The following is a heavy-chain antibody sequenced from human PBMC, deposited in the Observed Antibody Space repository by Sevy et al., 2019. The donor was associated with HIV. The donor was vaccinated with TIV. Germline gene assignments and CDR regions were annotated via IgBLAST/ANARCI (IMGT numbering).Heavy chain of an antibody. Sequence: ASVKVSGKVSGKTLSQLSMHWVRQAPGKGLEWLGTFDPEDGETRYAQKLQGRVTMTEDTSTDTAYMELRSLRSEDTALYYCATTKDYYESSGSPFDYWGQGTLVTVSS. D-gene: IGHD3-22*01. CDR1: GKTLSQLS. CDR2: FDPEDGET. J-gene: IGHJ4*02. V-gene: IGHV1-24*01. CDR3: ATTKDYYESSGSPFDY.